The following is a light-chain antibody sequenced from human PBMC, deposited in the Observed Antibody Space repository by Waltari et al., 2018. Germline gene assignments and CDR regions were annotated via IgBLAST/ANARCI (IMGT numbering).Light chain of an antibody. Sequence: QSALTQPRSVSGSPGQSVTISCTGTSSDVGSYLYVSWYQQRPGKAPKLLIYDVSYRPSGVPDRFSGSKSGNTASLSISGLQAEDEAEYYCCSYADNNTYLIGTGTQVTV. V-gene: IGLV2-11*01. J-gene: IGLJ1*01. CDR2: DVS. CDR3: CSYADNNTYL. CDR1: SSDVGSYLY.